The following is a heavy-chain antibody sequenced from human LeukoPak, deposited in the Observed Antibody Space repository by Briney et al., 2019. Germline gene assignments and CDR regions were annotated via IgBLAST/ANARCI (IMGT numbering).Heavy chain of an antibody. CDR3: VKPGSSDIVIVPAAIPYYYYYYYMDA. CDR1: GFTFSSYA. Sequence: GGSLRLSCAASGFTFSSYAMSWVRQAPGKGLEWVSAISGSGGSTYYADSVKGRFTISRDNSKNTLYLQMNSLRAEDTAVYYCVKPGSSDIVIVPAAIPYYYYYYYMDAWGKGTTVTVSS. CDR2: ISGSGGST. D-gene: IGHD2-2*01. V-gene: IGHV3-23*01. J-gene: IGHJ6*03.